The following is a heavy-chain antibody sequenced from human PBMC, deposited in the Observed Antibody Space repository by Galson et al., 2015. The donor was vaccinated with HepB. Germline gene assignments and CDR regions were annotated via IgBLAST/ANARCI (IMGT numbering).Heavy chain of an antibody. Sequence: SLRLSCAASGFTFSYYALTWVRQVPGRGLEWVSVINDAGSTTHYADSVKGRFTIARDNPEHTVYLQMNSLRAEATAVYYCAEGITDSCWPDDAFETWGQGTMVTVSS. CDR3: AEGITDSCWPDDAFET. CDR2: INDAGSTT. D-gene: IGHD6-19*01. CDR1: GFTFSYYA. J-gene: IGHJ3*02. V-gene: IGHV3-23*01.